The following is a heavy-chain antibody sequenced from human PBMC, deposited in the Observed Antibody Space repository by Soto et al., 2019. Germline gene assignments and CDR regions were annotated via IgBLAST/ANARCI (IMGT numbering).Heavy chain of an antibody. CDR1: GGTFSSYA. CDR3: AREGGGYYYDSSGYYYRDAFDI. CDR2: IIPIFGTA. Sequence: QVQLVQSGAEVKKPGSSVKVSCKASGGTFSSYAISWVRQAPGQGLEWMGGIIPIFGTANYAQKFQGRVTITADEATSRGFREVSSLRSEDTAVYYCAREGGGYYYDSSGYYYRDAFDIWGQGTMVTVSS. V-gene: IGHV1-69*12. J-gene: IGHJ3*02. D-gene: IGHD3-22*01.